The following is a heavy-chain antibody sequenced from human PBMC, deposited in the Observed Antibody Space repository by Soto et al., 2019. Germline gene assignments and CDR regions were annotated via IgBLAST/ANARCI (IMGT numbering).Heavy chain of an antibody. Sequence: SETLSLTCAVSGGSISSGGYSWSWIRQPPGKGLEWIGYIYHSGSTYYNPSLKSRVTISVDRSKNQFSLKLSSVTAADTAVYYCAREDYYGSGSYRAYNWFDPWGQGTLVTV. CDR3: AREDYYGSGSYRAYNWFDP. CDR2: IYHSGST. D-gene: IGHD3-10*01. CDR1: GGSISSGGYS. J-gene: IGHJ5*02. V-gene: IGHV4-30-2*01.